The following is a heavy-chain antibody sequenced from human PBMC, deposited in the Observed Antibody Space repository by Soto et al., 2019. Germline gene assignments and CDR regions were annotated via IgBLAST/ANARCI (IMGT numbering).Heavy chain of an antibody. CDR1: GDRFTSYW. CDR3: ARQERIVAKSKAYGI. J-gene: IGHJ3*02. CDR2: IYPGDSDT. V-gene: IGHV5-51*01. Sequence: GESLKISCKGSGDRFTSYWIGWVRQMPGKGLEWMGIIYPGDSDTRYSPSFQGQVTISADKSISTAYLQWSSLKASDTAMYYCARQERIVAKSKAYGIWGQVTMVTVS. D-gene: IGHD2-21*01.